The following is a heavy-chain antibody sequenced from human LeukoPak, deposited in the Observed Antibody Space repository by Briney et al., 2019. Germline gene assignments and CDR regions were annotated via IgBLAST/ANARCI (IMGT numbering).Heavy chain of an antibody. CDR2: IIPIFGTA. V-gene: IGHV1-69*06. D-gene: IGHD3-16*01. CDR3: ASCMITFGGVPTFDY. Sequence: EASVKVSCKASGGTFSSYAISWVRQAPGQGLEWMGGIIPIFGTANYAQKFQGRVTITADKSTSTAYMELSSLRSEDTAVYYCASCMITFGGVPTFDYWGQGTLVTVSS. J-gene: IGHJ4*02. CDR1: GGTFSSYA.